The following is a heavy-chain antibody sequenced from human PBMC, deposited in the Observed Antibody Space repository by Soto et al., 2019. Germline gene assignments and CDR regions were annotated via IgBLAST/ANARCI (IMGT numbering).Heavy chain of an antibody. Sequence: HPGGSLRLSXAASGFTFSSFAMSWVRQAPGKGLEWVSVISGGGGSTYYADSVKGRFTISRDNSKNTLYLQMNSLRAEDTALYYCAKLRRSGSHSHDAFDIWGQGTMVTVSS. CDR3: AKLRRSGSHSHDAFDI. V-gene: IGHV3-23*01. CDR1: GFTFSSFA. J-gene: IGHJ3*02. CDR2: ISGGGGST. D-gene: IGHD1-26*01.